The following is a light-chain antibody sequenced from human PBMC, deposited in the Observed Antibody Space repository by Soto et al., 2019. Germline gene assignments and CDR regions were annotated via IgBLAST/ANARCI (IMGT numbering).Light chain of an antibody. J-gene: IGLJ3*02. CDR2: ENN. Sequence: QSVLTQPPSVSAAPGQKVTISCYGSSSNIGNNYVSWYQQLPGTAPKLIIYENNKRPSGIPDRFSGSKSGTSATLGITGLQTGDEADNYCGTWDSSLSAGVFGGRTKVTVL. CDR1: SSNIGNNY. CDR3: GTWDSSLSAGV. V-gene: IGLV1-51*02.